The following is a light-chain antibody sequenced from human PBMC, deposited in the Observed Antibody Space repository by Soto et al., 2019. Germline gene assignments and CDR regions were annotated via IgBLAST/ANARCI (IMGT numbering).Light chain of an antibody. CDR1: QSVTSN. Sequence: EIVMTQSPATLSVSPGERATLSCRASQSVTSNLAWYQQKPGQAPRLLIYATSTRATGLPARFSGSGSGTEFTLTISSLQSEDFAVYYGQQYSTWPQSTFGQGTKVEIK. V-gene: IGKV3-15*01. CDR2: ATS. J-gene: IGKJ2*01. CDR3: QQYSTWPQST.